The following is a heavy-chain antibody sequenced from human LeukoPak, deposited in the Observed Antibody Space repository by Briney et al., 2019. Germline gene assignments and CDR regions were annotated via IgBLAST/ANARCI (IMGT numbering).Heavy chain of an antibody. Sequence: ASVKVSCKASGYTFTSYDINWVRQATGQGLEWMGWMNPNSGNTGYAQKFQGRVTMTRNTSISTAYMELRSLRSDDSAVYYCAAVLLWFGELLYEPYYYGMDVWGQGTTVTVSS. CDR2: MNPNSGNT. J-gene: IGHJ6*02. D-gene: IGHD3-10*01. V-gene: IGHV1-8*01. CDR3: AAVLLWFGELLYEPYYYGMDV. CDR1: GYTFTSYD.